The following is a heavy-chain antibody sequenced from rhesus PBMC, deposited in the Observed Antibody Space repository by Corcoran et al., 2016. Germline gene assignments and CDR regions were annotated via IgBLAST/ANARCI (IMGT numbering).Heavy chain of an antibody. CDR3: ATLGGRSGWYGSDDS. D-gene: IGHD6-31*01. CDR2: LYGSTGSN. J-gene: IGHJ4*01. CDR1: GGAISDYYY. V-gene: IGHV4S14*01. Sequence: QVQLQESGPGLVKPSETLSLTCAVSGGAISDYYYWSWIRQSPGKGLGGIGSLYGSTGSNYLNPSLQSRVTLSVDTSKNHFSLRLRSVAGADPAVYYCATLGGRSGWYGSDDSWGQGVLVTVSS.